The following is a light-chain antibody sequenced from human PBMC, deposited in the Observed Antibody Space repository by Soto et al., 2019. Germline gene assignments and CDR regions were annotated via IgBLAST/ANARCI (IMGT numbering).Light chain of an antibody. CDR2: GAS. J-gene: IGKJ3*01. Sequence: EVVLTQSPDTLSLSPGERATLSCRASQSISSDYLVWYQQKPGQAPRLLIYGASSRATGIPDRFSGSGSGTDFTLTINRLKPEDVAVYYCQHYGNSPPSVTFGPGTKVDI. V-gene: IGKV3-20*01. CDR3: QHYGNSPPSVT. CDR1: QSISSDY.